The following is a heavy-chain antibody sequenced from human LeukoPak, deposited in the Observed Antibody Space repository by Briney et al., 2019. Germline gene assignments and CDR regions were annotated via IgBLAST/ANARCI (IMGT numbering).Heavy chain of an antibody. D-gene: IGHD5-24*01. CDR3: AREVEMATSYYCYGMDV. J-gene: IGHJ6*02. V-gene: IGHV1-69*04. Sequence: SVKVSCKASGGTFSSYAISWVRQAPGQGLEWMGRIIPILGIANYAQKFQGRVTITADKSTSTAYMELSSLRSEDTAVYYCAREVEMATSYYCYGMDVWGQGTTVTVSS. CDR2: IIPILGIA. CDR1: GGTFSSYA.